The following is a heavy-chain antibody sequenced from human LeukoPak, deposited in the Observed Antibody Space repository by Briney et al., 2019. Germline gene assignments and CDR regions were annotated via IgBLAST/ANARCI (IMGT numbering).Heavy chain of an antibody. Sequence: ASVKVSCKASSYTFTNYAFTWVRQAPGQGLEWMGWISAYNGNTNYAQKLQGRVTMTTDTSTSTAYLQWSSLKASDTAMYYCARLLRNIAAAVYFFDFWGQGTLVTVSS. J-gene: IGHJ4*02. V-gene: IGHV1-18*01. CDR1: SYTFTNYA. CDR2: ISAYNGNT. CDR3: ARLLRNIAAAVYFFDF. D-gene: IGHD6-13*01.